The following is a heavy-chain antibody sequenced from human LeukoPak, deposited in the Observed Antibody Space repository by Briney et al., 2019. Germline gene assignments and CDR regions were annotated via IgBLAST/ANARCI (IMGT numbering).Heavy chain of an antibody. CDR3: ATLQWLVREVVY. CDR1: GYSISGGYY. CDR2: IYHSGST. Sequence: SETLSLTCAVSGYSISGGYYWGRIRQPPGKGLEWIGSIYHSGSTYYNPSLKSRVTISVDTSKNQFSLKLSSVAAADTDVYCCATLQWLVREVVYWGQGTLVTVSS. J-gene: IGHJ4*02. V-gene: IGHV4-38-2*01. D-gene: IGHD6-19*01.